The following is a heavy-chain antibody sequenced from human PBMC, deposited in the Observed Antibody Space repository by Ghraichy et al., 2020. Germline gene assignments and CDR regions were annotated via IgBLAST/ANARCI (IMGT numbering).Heavy chain of an antibody. V-gene: IGHV1-2*02. J-gene: IGHJ4*02. CDR3: SRGAVLGARY. CDR1: GYTLTAYY. Sequence: ASVKVSCKASGYTLTAYYIHWVRQAPGQGLEWMGRINPKSGETNYGQNFQGRVTMTRDTSISTAYLEVASLTSGDTAVYYCSRGAVLGARYWGQRSLVIVSS. CDR2: INPKSGET. D-gene: IGHD3-16*01.